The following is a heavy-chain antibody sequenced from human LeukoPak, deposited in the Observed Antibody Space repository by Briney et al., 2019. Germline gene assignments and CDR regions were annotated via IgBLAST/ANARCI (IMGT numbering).Heavy chain of an antibody. Sequence: VASVKVSCKASGYTFTAYYLHWVRQAPGQGLEWMGWINPNSGGASFAQKFQGRVTMTRDTSITTAYMELSSLRSDDTAMYHCARDGIYSATFDAFDIWGQGTMVTVSS. J-gene: IGHJ3*02. D-gene: IGHD3-3*02. V-gene: IGHV1-2*02. CDR2: INPNSGGA. CDR1: GYTFTAYY. CDR3: ARDGIYSATFDAFDI.